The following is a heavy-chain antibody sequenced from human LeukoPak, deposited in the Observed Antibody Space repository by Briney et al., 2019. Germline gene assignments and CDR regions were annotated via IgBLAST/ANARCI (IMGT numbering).Heavy chain of an antibody. Sequence: ASVKASCKASGYTFTGYYMHWVRQAPGQGLEWMGWINPNSGGTNYAQKFQGWVAMTRDTSISTAYMELSRLRSDDTAVYYCARDSSGAGTNWFDPWGQGTLVTVSS. CDR3: ARDSSGAGTNWFDP. V-gene: IGHV1-2*04. D-gene: IGHD6-19*01. CDR2: INPNSGGT. CDR1: GYTFTGYY. J-gene: IGHJ5*02.